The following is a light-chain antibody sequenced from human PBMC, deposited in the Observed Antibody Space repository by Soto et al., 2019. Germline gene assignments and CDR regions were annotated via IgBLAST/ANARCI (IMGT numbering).Light chain of an antibody. CDR1: SSDVGGYSY. Sequence: QSSLPQPGSVSGSPGQSVTISFTATSSDVGGYSYVSWYQQHPGKAPKLMISDVSKRPSGVPDRVSGSKFGNTASLTISGLQAEDEADYYCCSYAGAFTYVFGSGTKVTVL. CDR3: CSYAGAFTYV. CDR2: DVS. V-gene: IGLV2-11*01. J-gene: IGLJ1*01.